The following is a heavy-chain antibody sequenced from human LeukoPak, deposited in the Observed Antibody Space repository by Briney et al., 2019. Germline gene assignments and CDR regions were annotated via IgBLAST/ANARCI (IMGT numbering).Heavy chain of an antibody. J-gene: IGHJ4*02. D-gene: IGHD3-3*01. CDR2: IYPGDSDT. CDR1: GYSFTRYW. V-gene: IGHV5-51*01. Sequence: PGESLKISCKGSGYSFTRYWIGWVRQMPGKGLEWMGSIYPGDSDTRYRPSFQGQVTISADKSISTAYLQWKSLKASDTAMYYCASLSYYNSWSGFDYWGQGTQVTVSS. CDR3: ASLSYYNSWSGFDY.